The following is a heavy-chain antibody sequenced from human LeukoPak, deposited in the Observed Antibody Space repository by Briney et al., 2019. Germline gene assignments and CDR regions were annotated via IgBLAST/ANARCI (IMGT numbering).Heavy chain of an antibody. Sequence: GASVKVSCKASGYTFTSYGISWVRQAPGQGGEWMGWISAYNGNTNYAQKLQGRVTMTTDTSTSTAYMELRSLRSDDTAVYYCARDRCSSTSCYFGYWGQGTLVTVSS. D-gene: IGHD2-2*01. J-gene: IGHJ4*02. CDR3: ARDRCSSTSCYFGY. CDR2: ISAYNGNT. V-gene: IGHV1-18*01. CDR1: GYTFTSYG.